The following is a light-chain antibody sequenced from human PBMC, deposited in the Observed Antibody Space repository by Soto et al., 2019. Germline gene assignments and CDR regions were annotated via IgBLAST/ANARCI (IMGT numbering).Light chain of an antibody. CDR2: GAS. J-gene: IGKJ1*01. Sequence: IVLTQYPATLSVSQWERATVFCRASQSVSSSYLAWYQQKPGQAPRLLIYGASSRATGIPDRFSGSGSGTDFTLTISRLKPEDFAVYYCQQYGSSPGTFGQGTEVDIK. CDR3: QQYGSSPGT. CDR1: QSVSSSY. V-gene: IGKV3-20*01.